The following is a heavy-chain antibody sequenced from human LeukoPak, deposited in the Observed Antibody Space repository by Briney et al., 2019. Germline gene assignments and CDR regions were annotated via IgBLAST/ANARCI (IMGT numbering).Heavy chain of an antibody. V-gene: IGHV3-7*01. CDR2: IKQDGSEK. CDR1: GFTFSSYW. Sequence: GGSLRLSCAASGFTFSSYWMSWVRQAPGKGLEWVANIKQDGSEKYYVDSVEGQFTISRDNAKNSLYLQMNSLRAEDTAVYYCARDTTAVANDYWGQGTLVTVSS. J-gene: IGHJ4*02. CDR3: ARDTTAVANDY. D-gene: IGHD6-19*01.